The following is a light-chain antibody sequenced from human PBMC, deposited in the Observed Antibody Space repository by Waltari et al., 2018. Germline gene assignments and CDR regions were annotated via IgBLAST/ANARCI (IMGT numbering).Light chain of an antibody. Sequence: EIVMTQSPATLSVSPGERASLSCRASQSVSSDFAWYQQKPGQAPRLLIYGASTRATGIPDRFSGSGSVTEFTLTISSLQSEDSAIYYCQQYNEWPPYTFGQGTKLEI. CDR2: GAS. CDR1: QSVSSD. V-gene: IGKV3-15*01. J-gene: IGKJ2*01. CDR3: QQYNEWPPYT.